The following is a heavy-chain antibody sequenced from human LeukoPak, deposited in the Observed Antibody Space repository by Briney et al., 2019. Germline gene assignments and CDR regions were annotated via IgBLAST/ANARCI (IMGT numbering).Heavy chain of an antibody. CDR2: IYYSGST. CDR3: ARRYMATSAEDFDY. V-gene: IGHV4-39*01. J-gene: IGHJ4*02. Sequence: PSETLSLTCTVSGGSISSSSYYWGWIRQPPGKGLEWIGSIYYSGSTYYNPSLKGRVTISVDTSKNQFSLKLSSVTAADTAVYYCARRYMATSAEDFDYWGQGTLVTVSS. CDR1: GGSISSSSYY. D-gene: IGHD5-24*01.